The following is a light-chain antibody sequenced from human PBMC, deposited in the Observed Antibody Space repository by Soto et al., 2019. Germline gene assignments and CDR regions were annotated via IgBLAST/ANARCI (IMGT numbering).Light chain of an antibody. CDR2: GAS. CDR3: RQEGSSGT. CDR1: QSVSNNY. Sequence: EIVLTQSPGTLSLSPGERATLSCRASQSVSNNYLAWYQQKSGQAPRLLIDGASNRATGIPDRFSGSGSGTDFTLTISRLEPEDFAVYYCRQEGSSGTFGQGTKVEIK. V-gene: IGKV3-20*01. J-gene: IGKJ1*01.